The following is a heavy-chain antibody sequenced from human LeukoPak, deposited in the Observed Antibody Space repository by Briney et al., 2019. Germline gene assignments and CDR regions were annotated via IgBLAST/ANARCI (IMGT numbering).Heavy chain of an antibody. CDR1: GGSISSGSYY. D-gene: IGHD3-10*01. CDR2: IYTSGST. CDR3: ARVGGPQTNTLWFGELPSDYYYMDV. V-gene: IGHV4-61*02. J-gene: IGHJ6*03. Sequence: PSETLSLTCTVSGGSISSGSYYWSWIRQPAGKGLEWIGRIYTSGSTNYNPSLKSRVTISVDTSKNQFSLKLSSVTAADTAVYYCARVGGPQTNTLWFGELPSDYYYMDVWGKGTTVTVSS.